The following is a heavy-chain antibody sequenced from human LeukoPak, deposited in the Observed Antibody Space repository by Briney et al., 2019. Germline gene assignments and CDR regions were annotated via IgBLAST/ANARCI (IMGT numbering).Heavy chain of an antibody. CDR2: FDPEDGET. V-gene: IGHV1-24*01. CDR1: GFTFSSYA. CDR3: ASYESSSPFFYGMDV. D-gene: IGHD3-3*01. Sequence: GGSLRLSCAASGFTFSSYAMHWVRQAPGKGLEWMGGFDPEDGETIYAQKFQGRVTMTEDTSTDTAYMELSSLRSEDTAVYYCASYESSSPFFYGMDVWGQGTTVTVSS. J-gene: IGHJ6*02.